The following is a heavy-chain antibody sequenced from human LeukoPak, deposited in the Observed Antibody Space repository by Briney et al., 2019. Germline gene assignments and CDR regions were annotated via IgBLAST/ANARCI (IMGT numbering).Heavy chain of an antibody. V-gene: IGHV1-69*04. Sequence: SVKVSCKASGGTFSSYAISWVRQAPGQGLEWMGRIIPILGIANYAQKFQGRVTITADKSTSTAYMELSSLRSEDTAVYYCARDAAAAGPGEGDYWGQGTLVTVSS. CDR3: ARDAAAAGPGEGDY. CDR2: IIPILGIA. J-gene: IGHJ4*02. CDR1: GGTFSSYA. D-gene: IGHD6-13*01.